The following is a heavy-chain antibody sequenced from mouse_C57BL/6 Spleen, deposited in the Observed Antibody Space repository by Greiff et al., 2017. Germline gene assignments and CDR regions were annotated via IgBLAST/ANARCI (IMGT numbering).Heavy chain of an antibody. Sequence: QVQLQQPGAELVRPGSSVKLSCKASGYTFTSYWMHWVKQRPIQGLEWIGNIDPSDSETHYNQKFKDKATLTVDKSSSTAYMQLSSLTSEDSAVYYCARGDRNYGVYFDYWGQGTTLTVSS. CDR1: GYTFTSYW. CDR2: IDPSDSET. J-gene: IGHJ2*01. D-gene: IGHD2-5*01. CDR3: ARGDRNYGVYFDY. V-gene: IGHV1-52*01.